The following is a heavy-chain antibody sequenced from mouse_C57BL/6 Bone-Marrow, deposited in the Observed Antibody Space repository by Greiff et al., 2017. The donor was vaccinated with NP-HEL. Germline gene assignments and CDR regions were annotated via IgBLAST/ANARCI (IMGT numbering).Heavy chain of an antibody. CDR3: ARGILGFAY. CDR1: GFTFSSYG. J-gene: IGHJ3*01. CDR2: ISSGGSYT. Sequence: EVQRQESGGDLVKPGGSLKLSCAASGFTFSSYGMSWVRQTPDKRLEWVATISSGGSYTYYPDSVKGRFTISRDNAKNTLYLQMSSLKSEDTAMYYCARGILGFAYWGQGTLVTVSA. D-gene: IGHD5-2*01. V-gene: IGHV5-6*01.